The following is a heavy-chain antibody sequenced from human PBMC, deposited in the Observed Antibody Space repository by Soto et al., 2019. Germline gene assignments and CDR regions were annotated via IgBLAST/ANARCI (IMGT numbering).Heavy chain of an antibody. V-gene: IGHV4-59*08. D-gene: IGHD3-10*01. CDR3: ARQLWFGELLGRYYYYYMDV. CDR2: IYYTGST. Sequence: SETLSLTCTVSGGSISSDYWSWIRQPPGKGLEWIGYIYYTGSTNYNPSLKSRVTISVDTSKNQFSLKLSSLTAADTAVYYCARQLWFGELLGRYYYYYMDVWGTGTTVTSP. J-gene: IGHJ6*03. CDR1: GGSISSDY.